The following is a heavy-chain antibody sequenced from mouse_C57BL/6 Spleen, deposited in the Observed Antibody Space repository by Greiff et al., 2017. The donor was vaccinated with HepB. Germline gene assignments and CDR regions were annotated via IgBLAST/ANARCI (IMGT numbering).Heavy chain of an antibody. Sequence: EVQGVESGGGLVKPGGSLKLSCAASGFTFSSYAMSWVRQTPEKRLEWVATISDGGSYTYYPDNVKGRFTISRDNAKNNLYLQMSHLKSEDTAMYYCARAYYSNLSYAMDYWGQGTSVTVSS. CDR1: GFTFSSYA. CDR3: ARAYYSNLSYAMDY. CDR2: ISDGGSYT. J-gene: IGHJ4*01. D-gene: IGHD2-5*01. V-gene: IGHV5-4*01.